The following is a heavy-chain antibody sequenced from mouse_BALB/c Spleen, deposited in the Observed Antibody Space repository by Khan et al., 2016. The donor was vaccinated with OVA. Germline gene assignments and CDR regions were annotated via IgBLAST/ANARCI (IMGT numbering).Heavy chain of an antibody. Sequence: QIQLVQSGPELKKPGETVKISCKASGYTFTNYGMNWVKQAPGKGLKWMGWINTYTGEPTYADDFKGRFAFSLETSASTASLQINNRKSEDTATDYCARMKPYWYFDVWGAGTTVTVSS. J-gene: IGHJ1*01. V-gene: IGHV9-3-1*01. CDR3: ARMKPYWYFDV. CDR1: GYTFTNYG. CDR2: INTYTGEP.